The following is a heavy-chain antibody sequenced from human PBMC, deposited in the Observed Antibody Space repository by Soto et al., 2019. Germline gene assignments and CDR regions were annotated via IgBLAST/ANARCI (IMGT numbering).Heavy chain of an antibody. CDR3: AKEYGYSGGDRGTVFDF. D-gene: IGHD1-26*01. CDR1: GFTFSSYA. V-gene: IGHV3-23*01. J-gene: IGHJ4*02. CDR2: ISGSGGST. Sequence: PRGSLRLSCAASGFTFSSYAMSWVRQAPGKGLEWVSAISGSGGSTYYADSVKGRFTISRDNSKNTLYLQMNSLRAEDTAVYYCAKEYGYSGGDRGTVFDFWGQGTLVTVSA.